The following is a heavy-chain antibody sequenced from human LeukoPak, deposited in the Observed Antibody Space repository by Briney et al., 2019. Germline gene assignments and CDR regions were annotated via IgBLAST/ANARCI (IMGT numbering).Heavy chain of an antibody. Sequence: GGSLRLSCAASGFTFSSYEMNWVRQAPGKGLDWVSYISSSVSTIYYADSVKGRFIISRDNAKNSLYLQMNSLRAEDTAVYYCAELGITMIGGVWGKGTTVTISS. V-gene: IGHV3-48*03. J-gene: IGHJ6*04. CDR3: AELGITMIGGV. D-gene: IGHD3-10*02. CDR2: ISSSVSTI. CDR1: GFTFSSYE.